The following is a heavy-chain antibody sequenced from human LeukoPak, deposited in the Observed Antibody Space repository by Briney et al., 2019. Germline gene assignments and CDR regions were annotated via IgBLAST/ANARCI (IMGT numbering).Heavy chain of an antibody. CDR1: GYTFTGYY. V-gene: IGHV1-2*02. D-gene: IGHD2-15*01. J-gene: IGHJ5*02. CDR2: INPNTGGT. CDR3: ARDVFAGGSTHHKFDP. Sequence: ASVKVSCKASGYTFTGYYMHWVRQAPGQGLEWMGWINPNTGGTNYARKFEGRVTMTRDTFITTAYMELSRLRSDDTAVYYCARDVFAGGSTHHKFDPWGQGTLVTVSS.